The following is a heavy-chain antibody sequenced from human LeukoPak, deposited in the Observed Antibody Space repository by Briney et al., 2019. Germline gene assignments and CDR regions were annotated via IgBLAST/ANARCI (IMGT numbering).Heavy chain of an antibody. CDR2: INPSGGT. J-gene: IGHJ4*02. CDR1: GYTFSIYN. V-gene: IGHV1-46*01. Sequence: ASVKVSCKASGYTFSIYNMHWVRQAPGQGLEWMGIINPSGGTSYAQKLQGRITMTRDTSTVYMELSSLRSEDTAVYYCARAKSPNMEQWPENPYYFDYWGQGTLVTVSS. CDR3: ARAKSPNMEQWPENPYYFDY. D-gene: IGHD6-19*01.